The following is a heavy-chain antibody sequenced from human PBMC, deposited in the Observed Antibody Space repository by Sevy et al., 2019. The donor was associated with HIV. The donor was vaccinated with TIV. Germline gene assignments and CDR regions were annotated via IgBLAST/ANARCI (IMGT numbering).Heavy chain of an antibody. CDR2: IHNSGST. CDR3: ARGPAAVLDY. CDR1: GRSFSGYS. D-gene: IGHD2-2*01. V-gene: IGHV4-34*01. Sequence: SETLSLTCAVYGRSFSGYSWNWIRQPPGKGLEWIGEIHNSGSTNFHPSLNSRVTMSLDTSKNQFTLNLTSVTAADTAVYYCARGPAAVLDYWGQRNLVTVSS. J-gene: IGHJ4*02.